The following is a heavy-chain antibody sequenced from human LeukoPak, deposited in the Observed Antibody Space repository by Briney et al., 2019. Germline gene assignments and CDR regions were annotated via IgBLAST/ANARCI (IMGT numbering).Heavy chain of an antibody. J-gene: IGHJ4*02. CDR1: GGSISSYY. CDR2: VYYSGST. CDR3: AREGGYYYDSSGYYPD. Sequence: PSETLSLTCTVSGGSISSYYWSWIRQPPGKGLEWIGYVYYSGSTNYNPSLKSRVTISVDTSKNQFSLKLSSVTAADTAVYYCAREGGYYYDSSGYYPDWGQGTLVTVSS. V-gene: IGHV4-59*01. D-gene: IGHD3-22*01.